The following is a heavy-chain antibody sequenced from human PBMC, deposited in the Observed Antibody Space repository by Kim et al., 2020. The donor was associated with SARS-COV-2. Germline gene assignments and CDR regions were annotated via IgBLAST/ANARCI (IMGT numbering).Heavy chain of an antibody. V-gene: IGHV3-21*01. CDR2: ISSSSGYI. D-gene: IGHD2-21*01. CDR3: ARSLSVKIATIVERGYYYYGMDV. CDR1: GFTFSSYS. Sequence: GGSLRLSCAASGFTFSSYSMNWVRQAPGKGLEWVSSISSSSGYIYYADSVKGRFTISRDNAKNSLYLQMNSLRAEDTAVYYCARSLSVKIATIVERGYYYYGMDVWGQGTTVTVSS. J-gene: IGHJ6*02.